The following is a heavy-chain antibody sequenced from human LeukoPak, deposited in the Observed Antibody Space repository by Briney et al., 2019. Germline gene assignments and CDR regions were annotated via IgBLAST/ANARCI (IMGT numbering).Heavy chain of an antibody. CDR2: INSDGSST. D-gene: IGHD3-9*01. V-gene: IGHV3-74*01. J-gene: IGHJ3*02. CDR3: ARGSDYDILTGYSPSDAFDI. CDR1: GFTFSSYW. Sequence: GSLRLSCAASGFTFSSYWMHWVRQAPGKGLVWVSRINSDGSSTIYADSVKGRFTISRDNAKNTLYLQMNSLRAEDTAVYYCARGSDYDILTGYSPSDAFDIWGQGTMVTVSS.